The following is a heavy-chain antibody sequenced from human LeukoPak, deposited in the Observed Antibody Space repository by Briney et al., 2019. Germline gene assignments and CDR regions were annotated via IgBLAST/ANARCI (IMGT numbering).Heavy chain of an antibody. Sequence: GRSLRLSCAASGFTFSSYDIHWVRRAPGKGLEWVAVISYDGSNTYYADSVKGRFTISRGNSKNTLYLQMNSLRTDDTAVYYCAKSASYSFDYWGQGTLVTVSS. CDR1: GFTFSSYD. V-gene: IGHV3-30*18. D-gene: IGHD1-26*01. CDR2: ISYDGSNT. CDR3: AKSASYSFDY. J-gene: IGHJ4*02.